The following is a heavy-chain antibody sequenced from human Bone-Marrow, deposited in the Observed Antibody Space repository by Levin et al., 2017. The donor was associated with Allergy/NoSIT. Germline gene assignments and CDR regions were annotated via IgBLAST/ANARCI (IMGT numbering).Heavy chain of an antibody. D-gene: IGHD3-10*01. CDR3: ARDDLWFGELFQPNDAFDI. CDR1: GFTLDNYP. V-gene: IGHV3-30-3*01. J-gene: IGHJ3*02. Sequence: PGGSLRLSCAASGFTLDNYPMHWVRQAPGKGLEWVAVIGYDGTNIDYADSVKGRFTLSRDISSNTMQLLLSSLRIEDTAVYYCARDDLWFGELFQPNDAFDIWGQGTTVIVSS. CDR2: IGYDGTNI.